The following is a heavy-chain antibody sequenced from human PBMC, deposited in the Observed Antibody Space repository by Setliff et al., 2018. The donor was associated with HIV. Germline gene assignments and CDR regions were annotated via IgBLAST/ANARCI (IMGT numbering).Heavy chain of an antibody. D-gene: IGHD6-6*01. CDR1: GGSVNSYH. J-gene: IGHJ6*03. V-gene: IGHV4-59*08. Sequence: PSETLSLTCAVSGGSVNSYHWSWIRQSPGKGLEWIPYIYHGGTTRYSPSFKSRVVISIDTSNNQFSLKLSSVTAADTAVYYCARGGGTSSPIDYHYYIDVWGKGTTVTVSS. CDR3: ARGGGTSSPIDYHYYIDV. CDR2: IYHGGTT.